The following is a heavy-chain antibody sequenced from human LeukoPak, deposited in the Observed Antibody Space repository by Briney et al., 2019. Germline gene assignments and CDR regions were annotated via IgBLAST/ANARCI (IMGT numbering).Heavy chain of an antibody. CDR1: GGSFSGYY. Sequence: SETLSLTCAVYGGSFSGYYWSWIRQPPGKGLEWIGYIYYSGSTNYNPSLKSRVSISVDTSKNQFSLNLSSVTAADTAVYYCARKRDAFDIWGQGTIVTVSS. J-gene: IGHJ3*02. CDR3: ARKRDAFDI. V-gene: IGHV4-59*01. CDR2: IYYSGST.